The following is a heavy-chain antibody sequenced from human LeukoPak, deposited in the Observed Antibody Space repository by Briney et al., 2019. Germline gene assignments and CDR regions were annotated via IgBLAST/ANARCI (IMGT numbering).Heavy chain of an antibody. CDR2: IYYSGST. CDR3: ARRIPSDWYFDY. V-gene: IGHV4-39*01. Sequence: SETLSLTCTVSGGSISSSSYYWGWIRQPPGKGLEWIGSIYYSGSTYYNPSLKSRVTISVDTSKNQFSLKLSSVTAADTAVYYCARRIPSDWYFDYWGQGTLVTVSS. D-gene: IGHD6-19*01. CDR1: GGSISSSSYY. J-gene: IGHJ4*02.